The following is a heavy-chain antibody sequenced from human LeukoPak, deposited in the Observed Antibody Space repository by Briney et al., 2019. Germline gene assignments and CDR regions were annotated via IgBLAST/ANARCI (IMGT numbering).Heavy chain of an antibody. CDR1: GYTFTSYG. D-gene: IGHD3-22*01. Sequence: ASVKVSCKASGYTFTSYGISWVRQAPGQGLEWMGWISAYNGNTNYAQKLQGRVTMTTDTSTSTAYMELRSLRSDDTAVYYCARDVLVFTTGPYYYYGMDVWGQGTTVTVSS. CDR2: ISAYNGNT. J-gene: IGHJ6*02. V-gene: IGHV1-18*01. CDR3: ARDVLVFTTGPYYYYGMDV.